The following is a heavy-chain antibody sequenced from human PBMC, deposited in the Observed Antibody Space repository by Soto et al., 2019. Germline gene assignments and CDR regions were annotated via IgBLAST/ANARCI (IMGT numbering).Heavy chain of an antibody. CDR1: GFTFDDYV. J-gene: IGHJ4*02. D-gene: IGHD5-12*01. CDR2: ISWNSATI. V-gene: IGHV3-9*01. CDR3: ARGLSVEMAPIMGCYFDY. Sequence: GGSLSLSCAASGFTFDDYVIHWVRQAPGKGLEWVSSISWNSATIGYADSVKDRFTISRNNAKNSLCLQMNYVRAEDTAVYYCARGLSVEMAPIMGCYFDYWGQGILVTVSS.